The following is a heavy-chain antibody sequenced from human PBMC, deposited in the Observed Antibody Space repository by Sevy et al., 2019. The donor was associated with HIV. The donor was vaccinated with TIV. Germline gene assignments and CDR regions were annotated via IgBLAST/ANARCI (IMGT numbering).Heavy chain of an antibody. CDR1: GFTFSSYG. D-gene: IGHD5-12*01. CDR3: ATASMATITCDY. V-gene: IGHV3-33*01. J-gene: IGHJ4*02. Sequence: GGSLRLSCAASGFTFSSYGMHWVRQAPGKGLEWVAVIWYDGSNKYYADSVKGRFTISRDNSKNTLYLQMNSLRAEDTAVYYCATASMATITCDYWGQGTLVTVSS. CDR2: IWYDGSNK.